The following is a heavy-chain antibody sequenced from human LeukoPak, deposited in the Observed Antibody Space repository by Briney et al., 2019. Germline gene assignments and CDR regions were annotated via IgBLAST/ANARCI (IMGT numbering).Heavy chain of an antibody. D-gene: IGHD2-2*01. CDR2: IISIFGPA. Sequence: GASVKVSCKASRGTFSSYAISWVRQAPGQGLAWMGGIISIFGPANYAQKFQGRVTITTDESTSTAYMELSSLRSEDTAVYYCARVRLPAAWNWYFDLWGRGTLVTVSS. J-gene: IGHJ2*01. V-gene: IGHV1-69*05. CDR1: RGTFSSYA. CDR3: ARVRLPAAWNWYFDL.